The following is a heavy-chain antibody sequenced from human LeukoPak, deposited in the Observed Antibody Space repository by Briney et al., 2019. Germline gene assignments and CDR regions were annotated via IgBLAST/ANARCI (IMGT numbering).Heavy chain of an antibody. V-gene: IGHV1-46*01. CDR1: GYTFTSYY. CDR2: FNPSGGST. J-gene: IGHJ4*02. Sequence: ASVKVSCKASGYTFTSYYMHWVRQAPGQGLEWMGIFNPSGGSTNYAQQFQGRVTMTRDTSTSTVHMELSSLRSEDTAVYYCARSGVDTAICYFDYWGQGTLVTVSS. D-gene: IGHD5-18*01. CDR3: ARSGVDTAICYFDY.